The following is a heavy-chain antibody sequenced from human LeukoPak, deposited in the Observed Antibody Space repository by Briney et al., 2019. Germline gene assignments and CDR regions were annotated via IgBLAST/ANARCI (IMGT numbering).Heavy chain of an antibody. D-gene: IGHD4-17*01. Sequence: RASVTVSCTTSGYTFSDYYIHWVRQAPGQGLEWMGWINPKNSGTKYAQKFQGWITMTTDTSTSTAYMELTSLRSNDTAVYYCARVTVTTLFDHWGPGTLVTVSS. CDR3: ARVTVTTLFDH. J-gene: IGHJ4*02. V-gene: IGHV1-2*04. CDR1: GYTFSDYY. CDR2: INPKNSGT.